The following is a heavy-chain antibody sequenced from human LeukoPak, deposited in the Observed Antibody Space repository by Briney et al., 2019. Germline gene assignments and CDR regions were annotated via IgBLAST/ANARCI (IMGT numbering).Heavy chain of an antibody. CDR3: ARGFWSGSWTFDY. J-gene: IGHJ4*02. CDR1: GGSISSSSYY. D-gene: IGHD3-3*01. Sequence: PSETLSLTCTVSGGSISSSSYYRGWIRQPPGKGLEWIGSIHYSESTYYNPSLKSRVTISVDTSKKQFSLKLSSVTAADTAVYYCARGFWSGSWTFDYWGQGTLVTVSS. V-gene: IGHV4-39*01. CDR2: IHYSEST.